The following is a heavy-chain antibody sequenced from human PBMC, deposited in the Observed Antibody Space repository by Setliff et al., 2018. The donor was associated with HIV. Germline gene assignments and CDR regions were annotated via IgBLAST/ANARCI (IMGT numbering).Heavy chain of an antibody. Sequence: ETLSLTCRVSGMSVSGYYWSWIRQSPGKGLEWIGYIYHTGTTSYNPSLKSRVTIQIDRSNNHFSLNLRSATTADTAVYFCARDHELGAFDLWGQGTMVTVSS. J-gene: IGHJ3*01. CDR3: ARDHELGAFDL. D-gene: IGHD1-26*01. V-gene: IGHV4-59*02. CDR1: GMSVSGYY. CDR2: IYHTGTT.